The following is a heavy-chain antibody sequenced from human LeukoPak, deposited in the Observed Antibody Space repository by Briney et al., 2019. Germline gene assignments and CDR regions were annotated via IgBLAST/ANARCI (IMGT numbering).Heavy chain of an antibody. J-gene: IGHJ4*02. CDR1: GFTFSSYW. CDR3: AVQSNPTYYFDY. CDR2: IKQDGSEK. D-gene: IGHD4-11*01. Sequence: GGSLRLSCAASGFTFSSYWMSWVRQAPGKGLEWVASIKQDGSEKYYVDSVKGRFTISRDNAKNSLYPQMNSMRAEDTAVYYCAVQSNPTYYFDYWGQGTLVTVSS. V-gene: IGHV3-7*01.